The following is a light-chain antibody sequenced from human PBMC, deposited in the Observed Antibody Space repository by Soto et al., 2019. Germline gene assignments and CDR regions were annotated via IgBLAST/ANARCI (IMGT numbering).Light chain of an antibody. V-gene: IGKV3-11*01. Sequence: EIVLTQSPDTLSLSPGERATLSCRASQSVRSSLAWYQQKPGQAPRLLIYDASNRATGIPARFSGSGSGTDFTLTISSLEPEDFAVYYCQQRSNWPPEVTFGPGTKVGYQT. J-gene: IGKJ3*01. CDR1: QSVRSS. CDR2: DAS. CDR3: QQRSNWPPEVT.